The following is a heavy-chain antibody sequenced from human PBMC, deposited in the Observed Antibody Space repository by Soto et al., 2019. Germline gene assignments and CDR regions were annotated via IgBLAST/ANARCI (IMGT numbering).Heavy chain of an antibody. V-gene: IGHV3-21*01. D-gene: IGHD6-6*01. CDR1: GFTFSSYS. CDR3: AREPPIAARPGNWFDP. Sequence: GGSLRLSCAASGFTFSSYSMNWVRQAPGKGLEWVSSISSSSSYIYYADSVKGRFTISRDNAKNSLYLQMNSLRAEDTAVYYCAREPPIAARPGNWFDPWGQGTLVTVSS. CDR2: ISSSSSYI. J-gene: IGHJ5*02.